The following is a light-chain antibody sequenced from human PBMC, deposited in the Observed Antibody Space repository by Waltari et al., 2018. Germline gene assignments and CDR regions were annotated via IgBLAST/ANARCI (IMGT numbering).Light chain of an antibody. J-gene: IGLJ3*02. Sequence: QSVLTQPPSASGTPGQTVTISCSGGSANVGTNSVSWYKQLPGVAPELLLYGVYQRPPGVPDRFSGSRSGTSASLAISGLRSDDEADYYCATWDERLTGFWVFGGGTRLTV. CDR3: ATWDERLTGFWV. CDR1: SANVGTNS. CDR2: GVY. V-gene: IGLV1-47*01.